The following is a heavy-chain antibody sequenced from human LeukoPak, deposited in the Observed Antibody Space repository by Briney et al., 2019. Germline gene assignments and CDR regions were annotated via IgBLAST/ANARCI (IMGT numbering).Heavy chain of an antibody. J-gene: IGHJ6*03. Sequence: ASVKVSCKASGYTFTSYDINWVRQATGQGLEWMGWMNPNSGNTGYAQKFQGRVTITRNTSISTAYMELSSLRFEDTAVYYCARGGWQWLVPSGYYYYMDVWGKGTTVTVSS. CDR2: MNPNSGNT. V-gene: IGHV1-8*03. CDR3: ARGGWQWLVPSGYYYYMDV. D-gene: IGHD6-19*01. CDR1: GYTFTSYD.